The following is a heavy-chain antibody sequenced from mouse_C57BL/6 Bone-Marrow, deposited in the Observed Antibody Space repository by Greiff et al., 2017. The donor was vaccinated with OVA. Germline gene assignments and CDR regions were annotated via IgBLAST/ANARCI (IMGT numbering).Heavy chain of an antibody. J-gene: IGHJ4*01. V-gene: IGHV1-55*01. CDR1: GYTFTSYW. CDR3: ARGGGTSAMDY. Sequence: QVQLQQPGAELVKPGASVKMSCKASGYTFTSYWITWVKQRPGQGLEWIGNLYPGSGSTNYNEKFKSKATLTVDTSSSTAYMQLSSLTSEDSAVYYCARGGGTSAMDYWGQGTSATVSS. CDR2: LYPGSGST. D-gene: IGHD1-1*02.